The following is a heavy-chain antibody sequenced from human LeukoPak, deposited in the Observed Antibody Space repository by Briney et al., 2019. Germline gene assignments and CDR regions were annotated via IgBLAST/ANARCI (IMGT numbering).Heavy chain of an antibody. D-gene: IGHD2-2*01. J-gene: IGHJ4*02. CDR2: ISGDGGST. Sequence: GGSLRLSCAASGFTFDDYAMHWVRQAPGKGLEWVSLISGDGGSTYYADSVKGRFTISRDNSKNSLHLQMNSLRTEDTALYYCAKVPYCSSTSCSDYWGQGTLVTVSS. CDR3: AKVPYCSSTSCSDY. CDR1: GFTFDDYA. V-gene: IGHV3-43*02.